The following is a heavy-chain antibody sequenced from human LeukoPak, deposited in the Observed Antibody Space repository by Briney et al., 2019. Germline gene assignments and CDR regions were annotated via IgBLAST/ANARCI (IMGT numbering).Heavy chain of an antibody. V-gene: IGHV3-21*01. CDR3: AGAGLRLGTTGWFDP. J-gene: IGHJ5*02. Sequence: GGSLRLSCAASGFTFSSYSMNWVRQAPGKGLEWVSSISSSSSYIYYADSVKGRFTISRDNAKNSLYLQMNSLRAEDTAVYYCAGAGLRLGTTGWFDPWGQGTLVTVSS. D-gene: IGHD1-1*01. CDR2: ISSSSSYI. CDR1: GFTFSSYS.